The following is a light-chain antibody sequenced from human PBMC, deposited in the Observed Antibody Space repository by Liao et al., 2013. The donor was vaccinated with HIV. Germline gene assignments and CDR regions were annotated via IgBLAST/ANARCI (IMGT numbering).Light chain of an antibody. J-gene: IGLJ3*02. CDR1: KLANRY. V-gene: IGLV3-1*01. Sequence: SYELTQAPSVSVPPGQTASITCSGDKLANRYTYWYQQKPGQSPVLVISQDNKRPSGIPERFSGSNSGDTATLTISGTQAMDEADYYCQAWDSSTYWVFGGGTKLTVL. CDR2: QDN. CDR3: QAWDSSTYWV.